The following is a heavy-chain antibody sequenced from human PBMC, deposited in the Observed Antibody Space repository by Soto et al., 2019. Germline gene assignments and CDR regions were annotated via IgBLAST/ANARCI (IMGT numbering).Heavy chain of an antibody. CDR2: ISAYNGNT. CDR3: AADIAVAYYYYYGMDV. J-gene: IGHJ6*02. D-gene: IGHD6-19*01. CDR1: GYAFTSYG. Sequence: GASVKVSCKASGYAFTSYGISWVRQAPGQGLEWMGWISAYNGNTKYAQKFQERVTITRDMSTSTAYMELSSLRSEDTAVYYCAADIAVAYYYYYGMDVWGQGTTVTVSS. V-gene: IGHV1-18*01.